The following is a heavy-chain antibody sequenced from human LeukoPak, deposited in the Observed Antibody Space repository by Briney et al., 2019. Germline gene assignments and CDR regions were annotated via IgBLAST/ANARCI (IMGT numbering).Heavy chain of an antibody. J-gene: IGHJ5*02. CDR3: ARGSVGIVVVPAGSNWFDP. CDR2: INHSGST. Sequence: SETLSLTCAVYGGSFSGYYWSWIRQPPGKGLEWIGEINHSGSTIYNPSLKSRVTISVDTSKNQFSLKLSSVTAADTAVYYCARGSVGIVVVPAGSNWFDPWGQGTLVTVSS. V-gene: IGHV4-34*01. D-gene: IGHD2-2*01. CDR1: GGSFSGYY.